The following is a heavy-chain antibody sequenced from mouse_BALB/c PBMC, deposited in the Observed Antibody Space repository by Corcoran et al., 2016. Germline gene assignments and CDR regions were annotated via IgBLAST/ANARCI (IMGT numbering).Heavy chain of an antibody. CDR3: ARWDLYFDV. V-gene: IGHV14-3*02. CDR2: IDPANGNT. J-gene: IGHJ1*01. Sequence: EVQLRQSGAELVKPGASVKLSCTASGFHIKDTYMHWVKQRPVQVLEWIGRIDPANGNTKYDPKFQGKATITADTSSNTAYLQLSSLTSEDTAVYYSARWDLYFDVWGAGTTVTVSS. CDR1: GFHIKDTY.